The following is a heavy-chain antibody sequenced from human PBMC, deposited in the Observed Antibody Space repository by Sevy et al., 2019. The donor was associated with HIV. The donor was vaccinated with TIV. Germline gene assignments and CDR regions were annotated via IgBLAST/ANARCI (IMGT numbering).Heavy chain of an antibody. J-gene: IGHJ4*02. CDR1: GFTFSDYY. V-gene: IGHV3-21*01. Sequence: GRSLRLSCAASGFTFSDYYMNWVRQAPRKGLEWVSSISGRSSYIHYADSVRGRFTISRDNAKNSLYLQMNSLRVDDTAVYFCARDGGCSSTSCLLYFDSWGQGALVTVSS. CDR3: ARDGGCSSTSCLLYFDS. CDR2: ISGRSSYI. D-gene: IGHD2-2*01.